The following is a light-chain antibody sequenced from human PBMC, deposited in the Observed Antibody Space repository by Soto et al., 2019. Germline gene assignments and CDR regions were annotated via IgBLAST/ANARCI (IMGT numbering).Light chain of an antibody. CDR3: CSYAASSTYYV. Sequence: QSALTQPASVSGSPGQSITISCTETSSDVGNYNLVSWYQQHPGKAPKVLIYEGSKRPSGVSNRFSGSKSGNTASLTISGLQAEDEADYYCCSYAASSTYYVFGTGTKLTVL. J-gene: IGLJ1*01. CDR2: EGS. CDR1: SSDVGNYNL. V-gene: IGLV2-23*01.